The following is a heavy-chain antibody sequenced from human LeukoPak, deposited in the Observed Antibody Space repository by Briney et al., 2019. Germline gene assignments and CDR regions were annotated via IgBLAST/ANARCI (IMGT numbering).Heavy chain of an antibody. D-gene: IGHD3-22*01. Sequence: SETLSLTCTVSGGSISSYYWSWIRQPPGKGLEWIGYTYYSGSTNYNPSLKSRVTISVDTSKNQFSLKLSSVTAADTAVYYCARWYYDSSGYPYGMDVWGQGTTVTVSS. V-gene: IGHV4-59*01. CDR3: ARWYYDSSGYPYGMDV. CDR1: GGSISSYY. CDR2: TYYSGST. J-gene: IGHJ6*02.